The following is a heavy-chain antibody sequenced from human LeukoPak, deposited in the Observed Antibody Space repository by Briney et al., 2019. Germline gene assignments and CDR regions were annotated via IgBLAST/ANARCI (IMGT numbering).Heavy chain of an antibody. CDR1: GDSFSSHY. J-gene: IGHJ3*01. D-gene: IGHD4-17*01. Sequence: SETLSLTCTVSGDSFSSHYRTWLRQSPGKGLEWIGYISYIGTTNYNPSLKSRVTISVDPSKNQFSLKLISVAAADTALYYCARDPTTVTKGFDVWGQGTTVTVSS. CDR2: ISYIGTT. CDR3: ARDPTTVTKGFDV. V-gene: IGHV4-59*11.